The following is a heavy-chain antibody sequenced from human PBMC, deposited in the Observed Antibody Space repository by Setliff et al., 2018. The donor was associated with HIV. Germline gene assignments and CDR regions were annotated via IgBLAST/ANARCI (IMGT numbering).Heavy chain of an antibody. CDR3: ARVTYGSGSYYISSHAFDI. CDR1: GGSISSYY. Sequence: SETLSLTCTVSGGSISSYYWSWIRQPPGKGLEWIGYIYTSGSTNYNPSLKSRVTISVDTSKNQFSLKLSSVTAADTAVYYCARVTYGSGSYYISSHAFDIWGQGTMVTVSS. CDR2: IYTSGST. V-gene: IGHV4-4*08. J-gene: IGHJ3*02. D-gene: IGHD3-10*01.